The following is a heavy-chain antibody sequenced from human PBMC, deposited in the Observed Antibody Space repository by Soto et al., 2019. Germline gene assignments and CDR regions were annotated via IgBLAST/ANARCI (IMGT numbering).Heavy chain of an antibody. Sequence: SETLSLTCTVSGGSISSYYWSWIRQPPGKGLEWIGYIYYSGSTNYNPSLKSRVTISVDTSKNQFSLKLNSVTAADTAVYYCARTTYCGGDCRRFDYSGQGTLVTVSS. CDR3: ARTTYCGGDCRRFDY. V-gene: IGHV4-59*01. CDR2: IYYSGST. J-gene: IGHJ4*02. D-gene: IGHD2-21*02. CDR1: GGSISSYY.